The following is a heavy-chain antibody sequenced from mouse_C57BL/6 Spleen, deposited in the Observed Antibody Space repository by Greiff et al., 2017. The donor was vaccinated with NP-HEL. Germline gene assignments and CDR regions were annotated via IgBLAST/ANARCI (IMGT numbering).Heavy chain of an antibody. Sequence: EVKLMESGGGLVKPGGSLTLSCAASGFTFSSYAMPWVRQTPEKRLEWVATISDGGSSTYYPANVKVRFSISRDNAKNNLYLKMSHLKSEDTAMYYCARGIRNDYDKDWFAYWGQGTLVTVSA. CDR1: GFTFSSYA. D-gene: IGHD2-4*01. V-gene: IGHV5-4*03. CDR2: ISDGGSST. J-gene: IGHJ3*01. CDR3: ARGIRNDYDKDWFAY.